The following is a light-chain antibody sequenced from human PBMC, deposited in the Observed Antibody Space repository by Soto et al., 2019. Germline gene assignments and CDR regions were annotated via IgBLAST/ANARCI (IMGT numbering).Light chain of an antibody. J-gene: IGKJ1*01. CDR3: QQYDSYSGT. CDR2: DAS. Sequence: DIQMTQSPSTLSASLGDRVTITCRASQSISSRLAWYHQKPGKAPKLLIYDASSLESGVPSRFSGSGSGTEFTLTISSLQPDDFATYYCQQYDSYSGTFGQGTKVEIK. V-gene: IGKV1-5*01. CDR1: QSISSR.